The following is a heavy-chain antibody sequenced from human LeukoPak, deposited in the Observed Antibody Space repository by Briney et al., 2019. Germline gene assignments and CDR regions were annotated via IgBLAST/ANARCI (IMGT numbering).Heavy chain of an antibody. J-gene: IGHJ4*02. V-gene: IGHV1-18*01. CDR3: ASLSYDYVWGSYSHPEYYFDY. CDR2: ISAYNGNT. D-gene: IGHD3-16*01. CDR1: GYTFTSYG. Sequence: ASVKLSCKASGYTFTSYGISWVRQAPGQGLEWMGWISAYNGNTNYAQKLQGRVTMTTDTSTSTAYMELRSLRSDDTAVYYCASLSYDYVWGSYSHPEYYFDYWGQGTLVTVSS.